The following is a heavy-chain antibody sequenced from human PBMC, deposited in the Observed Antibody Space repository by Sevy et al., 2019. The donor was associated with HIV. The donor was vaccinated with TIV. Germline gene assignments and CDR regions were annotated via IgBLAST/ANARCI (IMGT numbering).Heavy chain of an antibody. J-gene: IGHJ4*02. V-gene: IGHV3-21*06. D-gene: IGHD3-10*01. CDR3: ARVSLDTDNSYGSASYDY. CDR2: ITPTTMYS. Sequence: GGSLRLSCAASGFIFSSYSMTWVRQAPGKGLEWVSSITPTTMYSNYADSVKGRFTISRDNANNLLYLQMSSLRAEDTAVYFCARVSLDTDNSYGSASYDYWGQGTLVTVSS. CDR1: GFIFSSYS.